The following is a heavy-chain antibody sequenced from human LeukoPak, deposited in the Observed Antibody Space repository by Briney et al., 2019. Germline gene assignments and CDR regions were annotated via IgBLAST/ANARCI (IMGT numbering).Heavy chain of an antibody. J-gene: IGHJ4*02. CDR3: ARGGSSSSPFFDY. Sequence: ASVKVSCKASGYTFTNYFMHWVRQAPGQGRVWMGIINPSGGSTSYAQKFQGRVTMTRDTATSTVYMELSSLRSEDTAVYYCARGGSSSSPFFDYWGQGTLVTVSS. D-gene: IGHD6-13*01. CDR2: INPSGGST. V-gene: IGHV1-46*01. CDR1: GYTFTNYF.